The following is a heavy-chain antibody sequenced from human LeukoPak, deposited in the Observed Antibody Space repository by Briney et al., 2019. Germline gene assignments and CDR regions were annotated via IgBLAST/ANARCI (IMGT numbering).Heavy chain of an antibody. CDR2: IYHSGST. CDR3: ARSQFGYSYGSFSY. D-gene: IGHD5-18*01. CDR1: GGSISSGGYS. J-gene: IGHJ4*02. V-gene: IGHV4-30-2*01. Sequence: SETLSLTCAVSGGSISSGGYSWSWIRQPPGKGLEWIGYIYHSGSTYYNPSLKSRVTISVDRSKNQFSLKLSSVTAADTALYYCARSQFGYSYGSFSYWGRGTLVTVSS.